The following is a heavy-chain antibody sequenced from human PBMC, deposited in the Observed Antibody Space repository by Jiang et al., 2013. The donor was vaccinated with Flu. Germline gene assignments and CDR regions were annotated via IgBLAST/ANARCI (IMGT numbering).Heavy chain of an antibody. D-gene: IGHD1-14*01. V-gene: IGHV4-59*08. J-gene: IGHJ4*02. Sequence: GLVKPSETLSLTCTVSGGSISSYYWSWIRQPPGKGLEWIGYIYYSGSTNYNPSLKSRVTISVDTSKNQFSLKLSSVTAADTAVYYCARLAHPRHHVDYWGQGTLVTVSS. CDR2: IYYSGST. CDR1: GGSISSYY. CDR3: ARLAHPRHHVDY.